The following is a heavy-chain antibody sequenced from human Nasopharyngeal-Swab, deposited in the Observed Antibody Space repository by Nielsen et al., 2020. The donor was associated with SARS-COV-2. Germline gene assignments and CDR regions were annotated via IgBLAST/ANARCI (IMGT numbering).Heavy chain of an antibody. CDR3: ARVAWDIVVVVAAGAPDY. D-gene: IGHD2-15*01. V-gene: IGHV3-11*05. CDR2: ISSSSYT. J-gene: IGHJ4*02. CDR1: GFTFSDYY. Sequence: GESLKISCAASGFTFSDYYMSWIRQAPGKGLEWVSYISSSSYTKYADSVKGRFTISRDNAKNSLYLQMNSLRAEDTAVYYCARVAWDIVVVVAAGAPDYWGQGTLVTVSS.